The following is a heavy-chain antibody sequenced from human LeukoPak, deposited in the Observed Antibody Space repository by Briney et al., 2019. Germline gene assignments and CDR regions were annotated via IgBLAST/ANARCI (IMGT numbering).Heavy chain of an antibody. CDR2: INANSGTR. Sequence: AGGSLRLSCEASGFAFSFLASWLRQPPGKGLEWVSTINANSGTRSYAASVRGRFTISRDNSKNTVYLQLNTLRAEDTAVYYCAKPISGGLAVTADWFDPWGQGTLVVVSS. CDR3: AKPISGGLAVTADWFDP. D-gene: IGHD6-19*01. CDR1: GFAFSFLA. V-gene: IGHV3-23*01. J-gene: IGHJ5*01.